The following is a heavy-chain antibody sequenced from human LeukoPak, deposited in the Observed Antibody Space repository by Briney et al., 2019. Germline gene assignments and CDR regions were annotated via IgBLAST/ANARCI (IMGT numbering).Heavy chain of an antibody. CDR3: ARDLGYSYDNAFDI. CDR2: ISSSSSYI. D-gene: IGHD5-18*01. V-gene: IGHV3-21*01. CDR1: GFTFSSYS. J-gene: IGHJ3*02. Sequence: GGSLRLSCAASGFTFSSYSMNWVRLAPGKGLEWVSYISSSSSYIYYADSVKGRFTISRDNAKNSLYLQMNSLRAEDTAVYYCARDLGYSYDNAFDIWGQGTMVTVSS.